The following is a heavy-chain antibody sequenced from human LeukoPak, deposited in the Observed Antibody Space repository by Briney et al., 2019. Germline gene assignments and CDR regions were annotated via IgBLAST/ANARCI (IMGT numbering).Heavy chain of an antibody. Sequence: ASVKVSCKASGYTFTGYYMHWVRQAPGQGLEWMGWINPNSGGTNYAQKFQGRVTMTRDTSISTAYMGLSRLRSDDTAVYYCARDIPWIVVVPAAMRDYWGQGTLVTVSS. CDR1: GYTFTGYY. V-gene: IGHV1-2*02. CDR2: INPNSGGT. D-gene: IGHD2-2*01. CDR3: ARDIPWIVVVPAAMRDY. J-gene: IGHJ4*02.